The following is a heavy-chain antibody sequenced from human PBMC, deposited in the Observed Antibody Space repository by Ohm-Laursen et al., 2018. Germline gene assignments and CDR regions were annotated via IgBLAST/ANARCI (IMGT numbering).Heavy chain of an antibody. CDR1: GFTFSPTG. CDR3: ARGHYDMNL. V-gene: IGHV3-7*01. Sequence: SLRLSCAASGFTFSPTGMTWVRQAPGKGLEWVAHINQDGSEKNYGDSVKGRFTISRDNAKNSLYLQMNSLRVEDTAVFYCARGHYDMNLWGQGTTVTVSS. J-gene: IGHJ6*02. CDR2: INQDGSEK.